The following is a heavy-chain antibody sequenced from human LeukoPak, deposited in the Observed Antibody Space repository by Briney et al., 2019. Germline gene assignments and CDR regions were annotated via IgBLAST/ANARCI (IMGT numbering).Heavy chain of an antibody. D-gene: IGHD1-1*01. J-gene: IGHJ6*03. Sequence: GGSLRLSCAASGFTFSGSAMHWVRQASGKGLEWVGRIRSKANSYATAYAASAKGRFTISRDDSKNTAYLQMNSLKTEDTAVYYCTRLYAVAAATGTGYYYYMDVWGKGTTVTVSS. CDR3: TRLYAVAAATGTGYYYYMDV. V-gene: IGHV3-73*01. CDR2: IRSKANSYAT. CDR1: GFTFSGSA.